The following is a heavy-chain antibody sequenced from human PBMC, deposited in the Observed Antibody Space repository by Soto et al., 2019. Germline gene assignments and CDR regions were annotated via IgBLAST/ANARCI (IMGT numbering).Heavy chain of an antibody. Sequence: EVQLVESGGCLVKPGGSLRLSCAASGFTFHSYSMNWVRQAPGKGLQWVSSISSSSSYIYYADSVKGRFTISRDNAKNALYLQMNSLRDEDTAVYYCATDRSWIDYWGQGTLVTVSS. CDR2: ISSSSSYI. CDR3: ATDRSWIDY. CDR1: GFTFHSYS. D-gene: IGHD6-13*01. J-gene: IGHJ4*02. V-gene: IGHV3-21*01.